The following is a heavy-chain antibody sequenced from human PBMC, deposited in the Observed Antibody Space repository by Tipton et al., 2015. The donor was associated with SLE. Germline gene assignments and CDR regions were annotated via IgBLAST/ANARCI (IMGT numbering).Heavy chain of an antibody. D-gene: IGHD6-6*01. CDR1: GGSISSYY. J-gene: IGHJ4*02. V-gene: IGHV4-59*12. CDR3: ARLIAARLPFDY. Sequence: TLSLTCTVSGGSISSYYWSWIRQSPGKGMEWIGYVYYTGNTNYNPSLKSRVTISIDASKKHFSLKLSSVTAADTAVYYCARLIAARLPFDYWGKGTLVTVSS. CDR2: VYYTGNT.